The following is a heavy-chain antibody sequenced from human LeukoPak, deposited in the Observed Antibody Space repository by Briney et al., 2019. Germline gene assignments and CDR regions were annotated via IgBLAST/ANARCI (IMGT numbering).Heavy chain of an antibody. V-gene: IGHV3-30*03. CDR2: ISYDGSNK. CDR1: GFTFSSYG. J-gene: IGHJ4*02. CDR3: ASGRGYSYGPFDY. D-gene: IGHD5-18*01. Sequence: GGSLRLSCAASGFTFSSYGMNWVRQAPGKGLEWVAVISYDGSNKYYADSVKGRFTISRDNSKNTLYLQMNSLRAEDTAVYYCASGRGYSYGPFDYWGQGTLVTVSS.